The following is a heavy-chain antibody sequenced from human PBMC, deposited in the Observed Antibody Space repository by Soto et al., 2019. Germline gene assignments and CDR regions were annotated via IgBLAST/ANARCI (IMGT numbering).Heavy chain of an antibody. V-gene: IGHV3-9*01. J-gene: IGHJ4*02. D-gene: IGHD5-12*01. CDR3: AIGGRIVRTIRGALDY. CDR1: GFKFDDYA. CDR2: ICWDSGTI. Sequence: GGSLRLSCAGSGFKFDDYAMHWVRQAPGKGLEWVSGICWDSGTIDYADSVRGRFTISRDNAENSLYLQMNGLRPEDTALYYCAIGGRIVRTIRGALDYWGQGTLVTVSS.